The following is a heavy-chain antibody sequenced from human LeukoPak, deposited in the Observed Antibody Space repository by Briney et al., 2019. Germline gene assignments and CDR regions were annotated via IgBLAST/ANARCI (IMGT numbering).Heavy chain of an antibody. J-gene: IGHJ4*02. CDR3: AKGYTYTFDYFDS. D-gene: IGHD5-18*01. Sequence: GGSPRPSSGPAGTSFCSYGILGGRQPPGKGLKGVAFIRYDGSEEYYADSVKGRFTISRDNSKKTLYLQMNSLRAEDTAVYYCAKGYTYTFDYFDSWGQGTLVTVSS. CDR1: GTSFCSYG. V-gene: IGHV3-30*02. CDR2: IRYDGSEE.